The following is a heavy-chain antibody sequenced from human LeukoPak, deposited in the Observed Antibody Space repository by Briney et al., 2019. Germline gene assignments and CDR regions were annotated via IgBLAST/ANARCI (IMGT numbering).Heavy chain of an antibody. V-gene: IGHV4-59*01. Sequence: SETLSLICTVSGGSISSYYWSWIRQPPGKGLEWIGYISYSGSNNYNPSLKSRVTISLDTSKNQFSLNLSSVTAADTAVYYCARTTTSFDDWGQGTLVTVSS. CDR2: ISYSGSN. CDR3: ARTTTSFDD. J-gene: IGHJ4*02. CDR1: GGSISSYY. D-gene: IGHD1-26*01.